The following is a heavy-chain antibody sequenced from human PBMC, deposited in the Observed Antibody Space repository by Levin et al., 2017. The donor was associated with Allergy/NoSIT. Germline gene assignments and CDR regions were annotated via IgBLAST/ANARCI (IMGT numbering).Heavy chain of an antibody. CDR3: VKKGGIGSGSSTGWFDP. D-gene: IGHD3-10*01. Sequence: GGSLRLSCSASGFTFSSYTMHWVRQAPGKGLEYVSGTSSNGGTTYCADSVKGRFTISRDNSMDTLYLQMSSLRAEDTAVYYCVKKGGIGSGSSTGWFDPWGQGTLVTVSS. CDR1: GFTFSSYT. J-gene: IGHJ5*02. V-gene: IGHV3-64D*06. CDR2: TSSNGGTT.